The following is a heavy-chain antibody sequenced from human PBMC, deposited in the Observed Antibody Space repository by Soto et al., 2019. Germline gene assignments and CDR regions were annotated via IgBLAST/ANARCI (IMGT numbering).Heavy chain of an antibody. V-gene: IGHV3-23*01. CDR2: ISGSGGST. CDR3: ALCYYDSSGYPPRPDY. D-gene: IGHD3-22*01. J-gene: IGHJ4*02. CDR1: GFTFSSYA. Sequence: GGSLRLSCAASGFTFSSYAMSWVRQAPGKGLEWVSAISGSGGSTYYADSVKGRFTISRDNSKNTLYLQMNSLRAEDTAVYYCALCYYDSSGYPPRPDYWGQGTLVTVSS.